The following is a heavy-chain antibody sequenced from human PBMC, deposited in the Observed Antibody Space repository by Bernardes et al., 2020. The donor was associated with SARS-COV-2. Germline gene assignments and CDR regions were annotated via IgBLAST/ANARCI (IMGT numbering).Heavy chain of an antibody. CDR2: IKEDGSEK. D-gene: IGHD5-18*01. CDR3: AKGGYRYGS. Sequence: GSLRLSCAAPVFTFRSYWMSWVRQAPGKGLAWVANIKEDGSEKNYVDSVKGRFSISRDNAKNSLYLQMNSLRAEDTAVYYCAKGGYRYGSWGQGTVVTVSS. CDR1: VFTFRSYW. V-gene: IGHV3-7*01. J-gene: IGHJ5*02.